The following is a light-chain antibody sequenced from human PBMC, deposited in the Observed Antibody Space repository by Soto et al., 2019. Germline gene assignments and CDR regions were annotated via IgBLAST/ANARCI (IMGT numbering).Light chain of an antibody. J-gene: IGLJ1*01. Sequence: QSGLAQPRSVAGSPGQSVTSSCTGTSSDVGGYDYVSWYQQHPGKAPKLMIYDVTKRSSGVPDRFSGSRSGNTASLTISGLQAEDDADYYCCSYAGTHTFYVFGTGTKVPVL. CDR1: SSDVGGYDY. CDR3: CSYAGTHTFYV. V-gene: IGLV2-11*01. CDR2: DVT.